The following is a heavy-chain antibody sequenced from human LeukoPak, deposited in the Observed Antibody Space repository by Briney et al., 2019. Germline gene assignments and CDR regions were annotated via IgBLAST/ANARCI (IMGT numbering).Heavy chain of an antibody. CDR3: AKPYVAGQKLIDY. CDR2: ISSSGSAL. J-gene: IGHJ4*02. CDR1: GFTFSSYE. D-gene: IGHD6-19*01. Sequence: PGGSLRLSCAASGFTFSSYEMNWVRQTPGKGLEWVSYISSSGSALYYADSVKGRFTISRDNAKNSLYLQMNSLRAEDTAVYYCAKPYVAGQKLIDYWGQGTLVTVSS. V-gene: IGHV3-48*03.